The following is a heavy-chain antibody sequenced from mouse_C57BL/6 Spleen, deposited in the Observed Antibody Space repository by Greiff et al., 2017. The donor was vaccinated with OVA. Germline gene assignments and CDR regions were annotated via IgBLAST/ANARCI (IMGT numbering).Heavy chain of an antibody. D-gene: IGHD1-1*01. CDR3: ARHYYGSSDEYFDV. CDR2: INPNNGGT. V-gene: IGHV1-26*01. Sequence: EVQLQQSGPELVKPGASVKISCKASGYTFTDYYMNWVKQSHGKSLEWIGGINPNNGGTNYNQKFKGKATLTVDKSSSTAYMELRSLTSEDSAVHYCARHYYGSSDEYFDVWGTGTTVTVSS. J-gene: IGHJ1*03. CDR1: GYTFTDYY.